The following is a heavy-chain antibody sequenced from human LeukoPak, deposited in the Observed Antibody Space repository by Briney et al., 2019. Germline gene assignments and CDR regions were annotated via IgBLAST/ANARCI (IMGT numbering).Heavy chain of an antibody. J-gene: IGHJ4*02. CDR1: GFTFSRHW. CDR3: ARAPAAARPYYFDY. Sequence: PGGSLRLSCAASGFTFSRHWMSWVRQAPGKGLEWVAKIKQDGSEKYYVASVKGRFTISRHNAKNSLYLQMNSPRPEDTAVYYCARAPAAARPYYFDYWGQGTLVTVSS. D-gene: IGHD6-6*01. CDR2: IKQDGSEK. V-gene: IGHV3-7*01.